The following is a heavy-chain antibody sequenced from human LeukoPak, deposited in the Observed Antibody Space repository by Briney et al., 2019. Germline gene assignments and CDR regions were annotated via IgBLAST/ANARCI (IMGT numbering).Heavy chain of an antibody. J-gene: IGHJ6*03. CDR1: GGSINNYY. CDR2: IHYTGTT. D-gene: IGHD1-1*01. Sequence: SETLSLTCTVSGGSINNYYWSWIRQPPGEGLEWIGCIHYTGTTKYNPSLKSRVTISLDTSKNQFSLKLSSVTAADRVMYFCARDRVDDFTYMDVWGKGTTVTVSS. CDR3: ARDRVDDFTYMDV. V-gene: IGHV4-59*01.